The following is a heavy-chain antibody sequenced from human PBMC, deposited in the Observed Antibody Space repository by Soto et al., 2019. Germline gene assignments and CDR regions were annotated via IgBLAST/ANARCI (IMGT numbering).Heavy chain of an antibody. CDR2: VYYSGST. D-gene: IGHD4-4*01. V-gene: IGHV4-39*01. J-gene: IGHJ4*02. Sequence: SETLSLTCTVSGGSIITTTYYWGWLRQPPGKGLEWIGSVYYSGSTYYNPSLKSRVTISVDTSMNQFSLMLSSVTAADTAVYFCARAPTDYSHDYWGLGNRVTVSS. CDR1: GGSIITTTYY. CDR3: ARAPTDYSHDY.